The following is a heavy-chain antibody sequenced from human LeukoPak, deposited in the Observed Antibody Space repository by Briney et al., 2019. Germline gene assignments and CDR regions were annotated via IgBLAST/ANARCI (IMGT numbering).Heavy chain of an antibody. CDR3: AGYYYDSSGDWVWFDP. CDR1: GGTFSSYA. J-gene: IGHJ5*02. D-gene: IGHD3-22*01. Sequence: GSSVKVSCKASGGTFSSYAISWVRQAPGQGLEWMGGIIPIFGTANYAQKFQGRVTITTDESTSTAYMELSSLKSEDTAVYYCAGYYYDSSGDWVWFDPWGQGTLVTVSS. CDR2: IIPIFGTA. V-gene: IGHV1-69*05.